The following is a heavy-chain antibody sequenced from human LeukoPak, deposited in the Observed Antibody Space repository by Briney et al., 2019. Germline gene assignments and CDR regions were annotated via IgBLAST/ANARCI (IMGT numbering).Heavy chain of an antibody. Sequence: ASVKVSCKASGYTFTSYGIGWVRQAPGQGLEWMGWINPNSGGTNYAQKFQGRVTMTRDTSISTAYMELSRLRSDDTAVYYCARGYDSSGYYYLLWGQGTLVTVSS. D-gene: IGHD3-22*01. CDR2: INPNSGGT. CDR3: ARGYDSSGYYYLL. J-gene: IGHJ4*02. V-gene: IGHV1-2*02. CDR1: GYTFTSYG.